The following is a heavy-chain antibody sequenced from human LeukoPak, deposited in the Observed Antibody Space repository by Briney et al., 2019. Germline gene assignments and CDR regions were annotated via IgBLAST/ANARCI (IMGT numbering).Heavy chain of an antibody. Sequence: PGGSLRLSCAASGFTFSSYEMNWVRQAPGKGLEWVSYISSSGSTIYYADSVKGRFTISRDNAKNSLYLQMNSLRAEDTAVYYCARLYGDLYYFDYWGQGTLVTVSS. CDR1: GFTFSSYE. D-gene: IGHD4-17*01. J-gene: IGHJ4*02. V-gene: IGHV3-48*03. CDR2: ISSSGSTI. CDR3: ARLYGDLYYFDY.